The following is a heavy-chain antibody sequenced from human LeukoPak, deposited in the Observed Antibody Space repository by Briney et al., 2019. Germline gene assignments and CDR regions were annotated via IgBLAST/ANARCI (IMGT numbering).Heavy chain of an antibody. CDR1: GYTFTGHY. J-gene: IGHJ3*02. D-gene: IGHD1-1*01. V-gene: IGHV1-2*02. CDR3: ARGRVHSWSDAFDI. Sequence: ASVTVSFTSSGYTFTGHYMHWVRQAPGQGLEWMGWINSDSGGTKYAQKFQGSVIMTRVTSISTAYMELSRLKSDDTAVYYCARGRVHSWSDAFDIWGQGTTVTVSS. CDR2: INSDSGGT.